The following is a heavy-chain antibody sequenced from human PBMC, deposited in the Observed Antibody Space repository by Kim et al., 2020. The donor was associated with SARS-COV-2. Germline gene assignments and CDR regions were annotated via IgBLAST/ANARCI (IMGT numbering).Heavy chain of an antibody. Sequence: GGSLRLSCAASGFTFSTYGMHWVRQAPGKGLEWVAVIWYDGSNKYYADSVKGRFTISRDISKNTLYLQMDSLRAEDTAVYYCARLDSNYYDSSGSQNYWG. J-gene: IGHJ4*01. D-gene: IGHD3-22*01. V-gene: IGHV3-33*01. CDR3: ARLDSNYYDSSGSQNY. CDR1: GFTFSTYG. CDR2: IWYDGSNK.